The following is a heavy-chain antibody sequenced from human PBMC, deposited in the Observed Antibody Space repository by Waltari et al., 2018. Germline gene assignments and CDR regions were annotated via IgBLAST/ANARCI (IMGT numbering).Heavy chain of an antibody. CDR3: AKGDSSSWYREGVDY. J-gene: IGHJ4*02. D-gene: IGHD6-13*01. Sequence: EVQLVESGGGLVQPGRSLRLSCAASGFTFDDYAMHWVRQAPGKGLEWVSGISWNSGSIGYADSMKGRFTISRDNAKNSLYLQMNSLRAEDMALYYCAKGDSSSWYREGVDYWGQGTLVTVSS. CDR2: ISWNSGSI. CDR1: GFTFDDYA. V-gene: IGHV3-9*03.